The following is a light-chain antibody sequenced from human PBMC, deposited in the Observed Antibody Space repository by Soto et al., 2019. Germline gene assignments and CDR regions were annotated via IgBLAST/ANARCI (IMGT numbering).Light chain of an antibody. CDR2: YTS. Sequence: EIGMTQSPATLSVSPGERATLSCRARQSVGTNLAWYQQKPGQAPRLVIYYTSTRATGIPARFSASGSGTEFTLTISSLQSEDCAVYYCQQYSHCLTTFGQGTKLEIK. CDR3: QQYSHCLTT. V-gene: IGKV3-15*01. CDR1: QSVGTN. J-gene: IGKJ2*01.